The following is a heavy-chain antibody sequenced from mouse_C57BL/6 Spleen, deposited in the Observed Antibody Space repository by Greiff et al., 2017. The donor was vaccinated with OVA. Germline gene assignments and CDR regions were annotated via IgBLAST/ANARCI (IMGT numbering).Heavy chain of an antibody. J-gene: IGHJ4*01. V-gene: IGHV1-9*01. CDR1: GYTFTGYW. CDR2: ILPGSGST. D-gene: IGHD1-1*01. CDR3: ARKGVVGIDYALDY. Sequence: QVQLQQSGAELMKPGASVKLSCKATGYTFTGYWIEWVKQRPGHGLEWIGEILPGSGSTNYNEKFKGKATFTADTSSNTAYMQLSSLTTEDSSIDYFARKGVVGIDYALDYWGQGTSVTVSS.